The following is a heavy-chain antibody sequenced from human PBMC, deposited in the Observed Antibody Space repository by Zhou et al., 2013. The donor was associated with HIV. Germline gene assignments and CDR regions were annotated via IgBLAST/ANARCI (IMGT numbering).Heavy chain of an antibody. V-gene: IGHV1-69*16. CDR3: ARDRGEGSFKFFYVMDV. CDR1: GVTSTSHT. J-gene: IGHJ6*04. CDR2: TVLRLGEV. Sequence: QVQVEQSGTEVAKPGASVKVSCKTSGVTSTSHTVSWVRQVPGHGLEWMGGTVLRLGEVSYAQVFQDRVTITTDDARGTAHMELSSLRCEDTGVYYCARDRGEGSFKFFYVMDVWDGETTVTVSS. D-gene: IGHD3-16*02.